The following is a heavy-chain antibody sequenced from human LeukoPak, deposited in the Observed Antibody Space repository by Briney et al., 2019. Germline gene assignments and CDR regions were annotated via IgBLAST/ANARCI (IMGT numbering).Heavy chain of an antibody. V-gene: IGHV1-2*02. J-gene: IGHJ6*03. CDR2: INPNSGGT. CDR1: GYTFTGYY. D-gene: IGHD3-10*01. CDR3: ARTKGSGSYSYYYYYYMDV. Sequence: ASVKVSCKASGYTFTGYYMHRVRQAPGQGLEWMGWINPNSGGTNYAQKFQGRVTMTRDTSISTAYMELSRLRSDDTAVYYCARTKGSGSYSYYYYYYMDVWGKGTTVTVSS.